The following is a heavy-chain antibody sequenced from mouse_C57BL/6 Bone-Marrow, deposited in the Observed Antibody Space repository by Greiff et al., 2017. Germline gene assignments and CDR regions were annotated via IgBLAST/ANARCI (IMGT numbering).Heavy chain of an antibody. V-gene: IGHV5-9*01. CDR3: ARHSAYYSNYGFAY. CDR1: GFTFSSYT. D-gene: IGHD2-5*01. Sequence: EVQGVESGGGLVKPGGSLKLSCAASGFTFSSYTMSWVRQTPEKWLEWVATISGGGGNTYYPDSVKGRFTISRDNAKNTLYLQMSSLRSEDTALYYCARHSAYYSNYGFAYWGQGTLVTVSA. CDR2: ISGGGGNT. J-gene: IGHJ3*01.